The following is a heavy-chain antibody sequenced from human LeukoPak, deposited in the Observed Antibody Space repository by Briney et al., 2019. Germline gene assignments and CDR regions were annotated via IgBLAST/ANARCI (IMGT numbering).Heavy chain of an antibody. Sequence: ASVKVSCTASGYSFTAYYIHWVRQAPGQGLEWMGIINPTSGSTSYAQKFQGRVTMTRDTSTSTVYMELSSLRSDDTAVYYCARGHNYGDYWGQGTLVIVSS. CDR1: GYSFTAYY. J-gene: IGHJ4*02. CDR2: INPTSGST. D-gene: IGHD5-18*01. CDR3: ARGHNYGDY. V-gene: IGHV1-46*01.